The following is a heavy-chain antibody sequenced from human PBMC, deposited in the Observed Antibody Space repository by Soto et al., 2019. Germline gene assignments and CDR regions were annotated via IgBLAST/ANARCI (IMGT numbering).Heavy chain of an antibody. CDR3: ARVGGFGATTIDY. J-gene: IGHJ4*02. CDR2: IYYSGST. CDR1: GGSISSGDYY. Sequence: QVRLQESGPGLVKPSQTLSLTCTVSGGSISSGDYYWSWIRQPPGKGLEWIGYIYYSGSTYYNPSLKSRVTISVDTSKNQFSLKLSSVTVADTAVYYCARVGGFGATTIDYWGQGTLVTVSS. V-gene: IGHV4-30-4*01. D-gene: IGHD3-10*01.